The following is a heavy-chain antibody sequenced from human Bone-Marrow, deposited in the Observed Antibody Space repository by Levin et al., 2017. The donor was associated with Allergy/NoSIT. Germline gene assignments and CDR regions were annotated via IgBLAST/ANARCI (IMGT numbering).Heavy chain of an antibody. Sequence: ETLSLTCAASGFTVSSNYMSWVRQAPGKGLEWVSVIYSGGSTYYADSVKGRFTISRDNSKNTLYLHMNSLRAEDTAVYYCARVGYYYYGMDVWGQGTTVTVSS. CDR2: IYSGGST. V-gene: IGHV3-66*01. D-gene: IGHD3-10*01. CDR1: GFTVSSNY. CDR3: ARVGYYYYGMDV. J-gene: IGHJ6*02.